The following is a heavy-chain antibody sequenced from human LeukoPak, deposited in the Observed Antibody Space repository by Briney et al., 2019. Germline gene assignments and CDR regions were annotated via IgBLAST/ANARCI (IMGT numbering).Heavy chain of an antibody. V-gene: IGHV1-18*01. Sequence: ASVRVSCKASGYTFTSYGMSWVRQAPGQGREGMGWISAYNGNTNYAQTLQGRVTITTDRSTSTAYMELRSLRSDDTAVYYCARASIAVAGLGHFQHWGQGTLVTVSS. D-gene: IGHD6-19*01. CDR1: GYTFTSYG. CDR3: ARASIAVAGLGHFQH. CDR2: ISAYNGNT. J-gene: IGHJ1*01.